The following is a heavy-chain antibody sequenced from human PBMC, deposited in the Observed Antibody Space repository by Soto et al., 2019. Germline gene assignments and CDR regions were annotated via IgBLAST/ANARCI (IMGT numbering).Heavy chain of an antibody. J-gene: IGHJ6*02. CDR3: ARYGGNSCYYYGMDV. D-gene: IGHD2-21*02. CDR2: IYYSGST. V-gene: IGHV4-59*01. CDR1: GGSISSYY. Sequence: SETLSLTCTVSGGSISSYYWRWIRQRPGKGLECIGYIYYSGSTNYNPSLKSRVTISVDTSKNQFSLKLSSVTAADTAVYYCARYGGNSCYYYGMDVRGQGTTV.